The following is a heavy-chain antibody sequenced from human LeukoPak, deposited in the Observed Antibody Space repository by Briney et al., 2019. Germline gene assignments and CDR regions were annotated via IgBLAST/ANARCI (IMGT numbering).Heavy chain of an antibody. Sequence: PSETLSLTCAVYGGSFSGYYWSWIRQPPGKGLEWIGEINHSGSTNYNPSLKSRVTISVDMSKNQFSLKLSSVTAADTAVYYCARDGRSGSYYYYMDVWGKGTTVTVSS. CDR3: ARDGRSGSYYYYMDV. CDR1: GGSFSGYY. J-gene: IGHJ6*03. CDR2: INHSGST. V-gene: IGHV4-34*01. D-gene: IGHD1-26*01.